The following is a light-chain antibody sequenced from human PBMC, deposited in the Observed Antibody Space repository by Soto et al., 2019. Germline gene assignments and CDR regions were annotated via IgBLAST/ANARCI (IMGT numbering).Light chain of an antibody. J-gene: IGKJ4*01. V-gene: IGKV1-5*03. CDR3: QQYNSYSPLT. CDR1: QSISSW. Sequence: DIQMTQSPSILSASVGDRVTITCRASQSISSWLAWYQQKPGKVPKLLTYKASGLESGVPSRFSGSGSGTDFTLTISSLQPDDFATYYCQQYNSYSPLTFGGGTKVDIK. CDR2: KAS.